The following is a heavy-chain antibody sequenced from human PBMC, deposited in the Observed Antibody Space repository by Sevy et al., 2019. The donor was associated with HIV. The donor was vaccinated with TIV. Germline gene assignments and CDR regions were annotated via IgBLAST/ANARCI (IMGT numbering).Heavy chain of an antibody. V-gene: IGHV1-18*01. CDR2: ISGYNGNT. CDR3: ARDRTYHYGSGSYYNALPAY. D-gene: IGHD3-10*01. CDR1: GFTFISYG. J-gene: IGHJ4*02. Sequence: ASVKVSCKASGFTFISYGITWVRQAPGQGLEWMGWISGYNGNTNYAQKLQGRVTMTTDTSTSTAYMELRSLRSEDTAVYYCARDRTYHYGSGSYYNALPAYWGQGTLVTVSS.